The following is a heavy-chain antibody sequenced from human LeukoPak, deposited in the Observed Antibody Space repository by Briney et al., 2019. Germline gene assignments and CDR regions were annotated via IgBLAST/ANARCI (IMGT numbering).Heavy chain of an antibody. Sequence: SETLSLTCAVYGGSFSGYYWSWIRQPPGKGLEWIGEINHSGSTNYNPSLKSRVTISVDTSKNQFSLKLSSVTAADPAVYYVVRGPPVTTVTTHWYCDLWGRGTLVTVSS. J-gene: IGHJ2*01. V-gene: IGHV4-34*01. D-gene: IGHD4-17*01. CDR3: VRGPPVTTVTTHWYCDL. CDR2: INHSGST. CDR1: GGSFSGYY.